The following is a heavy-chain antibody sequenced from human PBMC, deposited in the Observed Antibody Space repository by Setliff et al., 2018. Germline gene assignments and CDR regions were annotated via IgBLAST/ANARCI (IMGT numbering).Heavy chain of an antibody. CDR1: GFTFSSYA. CDR3: ARDHVYGSQYYYYYYGMDV. J-gene: IGHJ6*02. D-gene: IGHD3-10*01. Sequence: LRLSCAASGFTFSSYAMHWVRQAPGKGLEWVAVISYDGSNKYYADSVSGRFTISRDNSKNTLYLQMNSLRPEDTAVYYCARDHVYGSQYYYYYYGMDVWGQGTTVTVSS. V-gene: IGHV3-30*04. CDR2: ISYDGSNK.